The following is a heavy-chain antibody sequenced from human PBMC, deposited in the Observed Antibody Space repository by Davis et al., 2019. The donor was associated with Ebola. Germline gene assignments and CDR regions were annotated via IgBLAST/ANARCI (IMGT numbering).Heavy chain of an antibody. V-gene: IGHV4-34*01. CDR3: ARDSRGYGMDV. CDR2: IYHSGST. J-gene: IGHJ6*02. D-gene: IGHD3-22*01. Sequence: PGGSLRLSCAVYGGSFSGYYWSWIRQPPGKGLEWIGEIYHSGSTNYNPSLKSRVTISVDKSKNQFSLKLSSVTAADTAVYYCARDSRGYGMDVWGQGTTVTVSS. CDR1: GGSFSGYY.